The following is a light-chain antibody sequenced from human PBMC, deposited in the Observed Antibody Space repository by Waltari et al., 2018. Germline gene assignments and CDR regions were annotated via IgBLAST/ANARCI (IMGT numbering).Light chain of an antibody. J-gene: IGLJ1*01. CDR2: EVT. Sequence: QSVLTQPASVSGSPGQSLTISCTGTSSDVGGYNYVSWYQQHPVKAPKLMIYEVTNRPSGVSNRFSGSKSGNTASLTISGLQPEDEADYYCSSYTSITTLVFGTGTKATVL. CDR1: SSDVGGYNY. V-gene: IGLV2-14*01. CDR3: SSYTSITTLV.